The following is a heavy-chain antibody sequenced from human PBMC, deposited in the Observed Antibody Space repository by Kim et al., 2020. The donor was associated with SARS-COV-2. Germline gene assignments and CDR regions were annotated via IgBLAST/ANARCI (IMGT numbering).Heavy chain of an antibody. Sequence: GGSLRLSCVASGFPFTTYTMNWVRQAPGKGLEWVAGISDSGRSTYYADSVKGRFTVSRDNSKNTVYLQMNSLRVEDTAVYYCAKELRVTTETTGGDVFNFWGQGTLVTVSS. J-gene: IGHJ4*02. CDR3: AKELRVTTETTGGDVFNF. CDR2: ISDSGRST. D-gene: IGHD4-17*01. CDR1: GFPFTTYT. V-gene: IGHV3-23*01.